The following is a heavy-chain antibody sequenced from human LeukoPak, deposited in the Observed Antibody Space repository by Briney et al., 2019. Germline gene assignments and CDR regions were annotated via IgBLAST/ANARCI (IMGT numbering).Heavy chain of an antibody. J-gene: IGHJ5*02. CDR1: GFTFSSYA. Sequence: AGGSLGLSCAASGFTFSSYAMSWVRQAPGKGLEWVSAISGGGGNTYYADSVKGRFTISRDNSKNTLYLQMNSLRAEDTAVYYCAKNGSPRIVVVTAIYNWFDPWGQGTLVTVSS. CDR2: ISGGGGNT. CDR3: AKNGSPRIVVVTAIYNWFDP. V-gene: IGHV3-23*01. D-gene: IGHD2-21*02.